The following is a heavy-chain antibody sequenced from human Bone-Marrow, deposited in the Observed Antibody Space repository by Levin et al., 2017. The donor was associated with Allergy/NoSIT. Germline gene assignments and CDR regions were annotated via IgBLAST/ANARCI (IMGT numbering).Heavy chain of an antibody. CDR3: ASVWSIASAGH. CDR1: GLTFKSTW. D-gene: IGHD6-13*01. CDR2: IKSVNGGTT. J-gene: IGHJ4*02. Sequence: GGSLRLSCATSGLTFKSTWMTWVRQAPGKRLEWVGCIKSVNGGTTDYATSVKGRFTISRDDSEDTVFLQMNSLKAEDTAVYYCASVWSIASAGHWGQGTLVTVSS. V-gene: IGHV3-15*03.